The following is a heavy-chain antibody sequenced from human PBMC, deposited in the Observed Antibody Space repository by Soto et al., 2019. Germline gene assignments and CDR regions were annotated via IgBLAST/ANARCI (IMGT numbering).Heavy chain of an antibody. CDR3: AMDTSGYNYYFDH. CDR2: IRSKSNGGTT. V-gene: IGHV3-49*03. CDR1: GFTFGDYA. J-gene: IGHJ4*02. Sequence: PGGSLRLSCTTSGFTFGDYAMSWFRQAPGKGLELVGFIRSKSNGGTTEYAASVKGRFTISRDDSRSIAYLQMNSLKTEDTAVYYCAMDTSGYNYYFDHWGQGTLVTVSS. D-gene: IGHD3-22*01.